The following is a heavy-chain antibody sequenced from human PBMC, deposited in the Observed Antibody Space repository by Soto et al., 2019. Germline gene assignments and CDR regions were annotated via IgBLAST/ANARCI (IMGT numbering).Heavy chain of an antibody. Sequence: GGSLRLSCAASGFTFSSYAMSWVRQAPGKGLKWVSAISGSGGSTYYADSVKGRFTISRDNSKNTLYLQMNSLRAEDTAVYYCAKDPTKRQWVASNPDNWFDPWGQGTLVTVSS. CDR2: ISGSGGST. CDR1: GFTFSSYA. CDR3: AKDPTKRQWVASNPDNWFDP. D-gene: IGHD6-19*01. J-gene: IGHJ5*02. V-gene: IGHV3-23*01.